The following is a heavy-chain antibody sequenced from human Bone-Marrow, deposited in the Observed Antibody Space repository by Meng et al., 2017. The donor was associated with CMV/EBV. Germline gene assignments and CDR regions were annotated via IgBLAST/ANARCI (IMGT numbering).Heavy chain of an antibody. Sequence: GGSLRLSCAASGFTFSSYSMNWVRQAPGKGLEWVSYISSSSSTIYYADSVKGRFTISRDNAKNSLYLQMNSLRAEDTAVYYCARDSAELRFLEWLSLYLDYWGQGTLVTFSS. V-gene: IGHV3-48*04. CDR2: ISSSSSTI. CDR1: GFTFSSYS. D-gene: IGHD3-3*01. CDR3: ARDSAELRFLEWLSLYLDY. J-gene: IGHJ4*02.